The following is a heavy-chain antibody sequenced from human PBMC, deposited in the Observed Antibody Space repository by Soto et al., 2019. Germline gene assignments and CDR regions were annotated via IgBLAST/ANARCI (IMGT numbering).Heavy chain of an antibody. CDR2: ISYDGSNK. CDR3: AKYVPIFSFFLGDYFAP. V-gene: IGHV3-30*18. Sequence: KAPGKGLEWVAIISYDGSNKYYADSVKGRFTISRDNSKNTLYLQCNRLISEETAMDYCAKYVPIFSFFLGDYFAPWVHLTLATAPS. D-gene: IGHD3-16*01. J-gene: IGHJ5*02.